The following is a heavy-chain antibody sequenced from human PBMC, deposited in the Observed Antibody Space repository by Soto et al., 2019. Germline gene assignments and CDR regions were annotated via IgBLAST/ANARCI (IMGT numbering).Heavy chain of an antibody. CDR2: IYYSGST. Sequence: SETLSLTCTVSGGSVSSGSYYWSWIRQPPGKGLEWIGYIYYSGSTNYNPSLKSRVTISVDTSKNQFSLKLSSVTAADTAVYYCARDSRFGIKGLMETSYYYYGMDVWGQGAKVTVYS. CDR1: GGSVSSGSYY. CDR3: ARDSRFGIKGLMETSYYYYGMDV. D-gene: IGHD3-10*01. J-gene: IGHJ6*02. V-gene: IGHV4-61*01.